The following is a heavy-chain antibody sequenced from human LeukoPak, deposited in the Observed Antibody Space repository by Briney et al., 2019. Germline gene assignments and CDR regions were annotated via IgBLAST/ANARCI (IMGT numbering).Heavy chain of an antibody. CDR1: GFTFSSYA. CDR2: VSSSDSSS. D-gene: IGHD2-15*01. CDR3: AKGRGYCSGGSCYSDY. Sequence: GGSLRLSCSASGFTFSSYAMTWVRQAPGKGLEWVSTVSSSDSSSYYADSVKGRFTISRDNSKNTLYLQMNSLRAEDTAVYYCAKGRGYCSGGSCYSDYWGQGTLVTVSA. J-gene: IGHJ4*02. V-gene: IGHV3-23*01.